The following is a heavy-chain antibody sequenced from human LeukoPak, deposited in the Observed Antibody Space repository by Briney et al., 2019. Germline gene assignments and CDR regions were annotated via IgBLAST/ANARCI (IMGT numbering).Heavy chain of an antibody. CDR3: ARDHPYFYYYMDV. J-gene: IGHJ6*03. CDR2: ISAYNGNT. V-gene: IGHV1-18*01. Sequence: ASVKVSCKASGYTFSSYGISWVRQAPGQGLEWMGWISAYNGNTNYAQKLQGRVTVTTDTSTSTAYMELRSLRSDDTAVYYCARDHPYFYYYMDVWGKGTTVTISS. CDR1: GYTFSSYG.